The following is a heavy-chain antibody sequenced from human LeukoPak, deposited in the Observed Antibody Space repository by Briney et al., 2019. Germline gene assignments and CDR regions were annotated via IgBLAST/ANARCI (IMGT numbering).Heavy chain of an antibody. CDR2: IRDDGSNK. Sequence: PGGSLRLSCAASGFTFSSYGMHWVRQAPGKGLEWVAFIRDDGSNKYYADSVKGRFTISRDNSKNTLYLQMNSLRAEDTAVYYCAKDLDDFWSGYYGYWGQGTLVTVSS. D-gene: IGHD3-3*01. CDR1: GFTFSSYG. J-gene: IGHJ4*02. CDR3: AKDLDDFWSGYYGY. V-gene: IGHV3-30*02.